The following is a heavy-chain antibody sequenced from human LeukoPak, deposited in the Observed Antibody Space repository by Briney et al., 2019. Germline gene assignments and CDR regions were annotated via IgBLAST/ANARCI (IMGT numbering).Heavy chain of an antibody. CDR1: GYTFTDYY. J-gene: IGHJ5*02. V-gene: IGHV1-2*02. Sequence: ASVKVSCKTSGYTFTDYYMHWVRQAPGQGLEWMGWINPNSGVTSSAQKFQGRVTMTRDTSITTVYMEVRWLTSYDTAIYYCARADRLDGAPYLIGPWGQGTLVTVSS. CDR3: ARADRLDGAPYLIGP. D-gene: IGHD2-21*01. CDR2: INPNSGVT.